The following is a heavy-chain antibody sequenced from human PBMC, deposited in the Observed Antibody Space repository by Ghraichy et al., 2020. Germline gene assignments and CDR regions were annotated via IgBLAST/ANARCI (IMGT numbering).Heavy chain of an antibody. Sequence: SETLSLTCAVSGSSITSSNWWTWVRQPPGKGLQWIGEVYHSGNTNYNPSLKSRVTMSVDKSKKQFSLNLTSVTAADTAVYFCARRCGGGGYQSGMDVWGKGTTVTVSS. CDR3: ARRCGGGGYQSGMDV. D-gene: IGHD2-21*01. CDR2: VYHSGNT. CDR1: GSSITSSNW. J-gene: IGHJ6*03. V-gene: IGHV4-4*02.